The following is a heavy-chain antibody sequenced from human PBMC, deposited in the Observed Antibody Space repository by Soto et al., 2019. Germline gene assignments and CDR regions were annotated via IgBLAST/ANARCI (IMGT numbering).Heavy chain of an antibody. V-gene: IGHV1-46*01. Sequence: ASVKVSCKASGYTFTSYYMHWVRQAPGQGLEWMGIINPSGGSTSYAQKFQGRVTMTRDTSTSTVYMELSSLRSEDTAVYYSARDRFYYDSSAYPAYWGQGTLVTVSS. CDR2: INPSGGST. J-gene: IGHJ4*02. CDR1: GYTFTSYY. CDR3: ARDRFYYDSSAYPAY. D-gene: IGHD3-22*01.